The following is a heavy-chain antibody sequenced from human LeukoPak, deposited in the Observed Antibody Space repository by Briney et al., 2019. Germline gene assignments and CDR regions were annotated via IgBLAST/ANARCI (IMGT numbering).Heavy chain of an antibody. V-gene: IGHV4-39*01. CDR1: GASISSDNYY. CDR3: ARPVVVVAASLYYFDY. Sequence: SSETLSLTCTVSGASISSDNYYWGWIRQPPGKGLEWIGNIYYSGSTYYNPSLKSRVTISVDTSKNQFSLKLSSVTAAHTAVYYCARPVVVVAASLYYFDYWGRGTLVTVSS. CDR2: IYYSGST. J-gene: IGHJ4*02. D-gene: IGHD2-15*01.